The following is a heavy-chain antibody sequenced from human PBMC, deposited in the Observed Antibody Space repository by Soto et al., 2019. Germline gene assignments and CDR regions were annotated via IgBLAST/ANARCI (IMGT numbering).Heavy chain of an antibody. CDR3: ATIYRSEPKQQTDY. CDR1: GYTLTELS. J-gene: IGHJ4*02. D-gene: IGHD6-13*01. CDR2: FDPEDGET. Sequence: ASVKVSCTVSGYTLTELSRHWVRQAPGKGLEWMGGFDPEDGETIYAQKFQGRVTMTEDTSTDTAYMELSSLRSEDTAVYYCATIYRSEPKQQTDYWGQGTLVTVSS. V-gene: IGHV1-24*01.